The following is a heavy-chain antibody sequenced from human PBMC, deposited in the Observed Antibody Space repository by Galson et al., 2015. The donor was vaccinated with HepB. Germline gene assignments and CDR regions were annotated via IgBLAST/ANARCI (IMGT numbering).Heavy chain of an antibody. CDR3: ARAHSPPVATNLVVGYFDY. Sequence: SLRLSCAASGFTFSTYAMYWGRQAPGKGLEWVAVISYDGTNKYYADSVKGRFTISRGNSKNTLYLQMNSLRVEDTAVYYCARAHSPPVATNLVVGYFDYWGQGTLVTVAA. CDR2: ISYDGTNK. D-gene: IGHD5-24*01. J-gene: IGHJ4*02. V-gene: IGHV3-30-3*01. CDR1: GFTFSTYA.